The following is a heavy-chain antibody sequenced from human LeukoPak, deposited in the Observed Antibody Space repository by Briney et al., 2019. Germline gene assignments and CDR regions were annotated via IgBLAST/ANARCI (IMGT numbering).Heavy chain of an antibody. Sequence: GASVKVSCKASGYTFTSYDINWVRQATGQGLEWMGWMNPNSGNTGYAQKFQGRVTMTRNTSISTAYMELSSLRSEDTAVYYCARGFLLMVGATRFYYYYYMDVLGKGTTVTVSS. CDR2: MNPNSGNT. CDR3: ARGFLLMVGATRFYYYYYMDV. J-gene: IGHJ6*03. CDR1: GYTFTSYD. D-gene: IGHD1-26*01. V-gene: IGHV1-8*01.